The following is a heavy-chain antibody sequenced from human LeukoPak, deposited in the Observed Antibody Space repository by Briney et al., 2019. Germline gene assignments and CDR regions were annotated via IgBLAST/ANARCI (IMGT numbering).Heavy chain of an antibody. CDR3: ARGYCSDGSCYSQFEF. V-gene: IGHV1-2*02. Sequence: ASVKVSCKTSGYSFTAYYMHWVRQAPGQGLEWMGWLNPNSGGTKYAQKFQDRVTMTSDPSISTAYMEVSSLRSEDTAVYYCARGYCSDGSCYSQFEFWGQGTLVTVSS. CDR1: GYSFTAYY. D-gene: IGHD2-15*01. CDR2: LNPNSGGT. J-gene: IGHJ4*02.